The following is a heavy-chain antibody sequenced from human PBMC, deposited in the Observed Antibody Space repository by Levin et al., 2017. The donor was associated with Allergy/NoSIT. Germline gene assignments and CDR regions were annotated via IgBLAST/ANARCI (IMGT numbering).Heavy chain of an antibody. V-gene: IGHV1-2*02. J-gene: IGHJ4*02. Sequence: HGESLKISCKASGYTFTGYYIHWVRQAPGQGLEWMGWINPNSGGTNYAQKFQGRVTMTRDTSTSTAYMELSRLTSDDTAVYYCARDRGSSYGSGNYCWDYWGQGTLVTVSS. CDR1: GYTFTGYY. CDR2: INPNSGGT. D-gene: IGHD3-10*01. CDR3: ARDRGSSYGSGNYCWDY.